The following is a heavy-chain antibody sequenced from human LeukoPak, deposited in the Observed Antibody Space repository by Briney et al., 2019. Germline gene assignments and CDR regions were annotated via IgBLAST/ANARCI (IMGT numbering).Heavy chain of an antibody. CDR3: ARSYGSGNYFDY. D-gene: IGHD3-10*01. V-gene: IGHV4-59*01. CDR2: IYYSGSA. J-gene: IGHJ4*02. CDR1: GGSIVNFY. Sequence: SEPLSLTCTVSGGSIVNFYWSWIRQPPGKGLERIGYIYYSGSAKYNPSLKSRVTMSVDTSKNQFSLNLRSMTAADTAVYYCARSYGSGNYFDYWGQGTLVPVSS.